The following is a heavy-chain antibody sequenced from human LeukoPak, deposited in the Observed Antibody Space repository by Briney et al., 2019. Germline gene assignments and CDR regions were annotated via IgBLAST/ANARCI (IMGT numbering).Heavy chain of an antibody. Sequence: GGSLRLSCAASGFTFSSYSMNWVRQAPGKGLEWVSCISSSSSYIYYADSVKGRFTISRDNAKNSLYLQMNSLRAEDTAVYYCARDAYDSSGYSGAVDYWGQGTLVTVSS. V-gene: IGHV3-21*01. CDR2: ISSSSSYI. CDR1: GFTFSSYS. CDR3: ARDAYDSSGYSGAVDY. J-gene: IGHJ4*02. D-gene: IGHD3-22*01.